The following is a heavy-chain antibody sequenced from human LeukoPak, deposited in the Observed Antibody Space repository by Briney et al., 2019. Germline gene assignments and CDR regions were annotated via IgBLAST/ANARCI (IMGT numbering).Heavy chain of an antibody. CDR1: GGSFSGYY. D-gene: IGHD5-24*01. CDR2: INHSGST. Sequence: PSETLSLTCAVYGGSFSGYYWSWIRHPPGKGLEWIGEINHSGSTNYNPSLKSRVTISVDTSKNQFSLKLSSVTAADTAVYYCARSGDGYNYGDYWGQGTLVTVSS. J-gene: IGHJ4*02. V-gene: IGHV4-34*01. CDR3: ARSGDGYNYGDY.